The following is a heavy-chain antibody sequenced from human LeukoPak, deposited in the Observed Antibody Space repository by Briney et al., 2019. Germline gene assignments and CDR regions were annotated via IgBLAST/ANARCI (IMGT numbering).Heavy chain of an antibody. CDR1: GYTFNGYY. Sequence: ASVKVSCKASGYTFNGYYMQWVRQAPAQGLEWMGRINPNSGGTDSAQKFQGRVTMTIDTSINTAYMELSRLTSDDTAVYYCARDRRGYSGYDMNWGQGTLVTVSS. V-gene: IGHV1-2*06. CDR2: INPNSGGT. CDR3: ARDRRGYSGYDMN. D-gene: IGHD5-12*01. J-gene: IGHJ4*02.